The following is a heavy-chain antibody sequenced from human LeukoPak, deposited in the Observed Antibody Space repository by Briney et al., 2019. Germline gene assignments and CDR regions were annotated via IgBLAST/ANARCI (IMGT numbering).Heavy chain of an antibody. J-gene: IGHJ4*01. CDR1: GGSISSGDYY. Sequence: SQTLSLTCTVSGGSISSGDYYWSWIRQPPGKGLEWIGYIYYSGSTYYNPSLKSRVTISVDTSKNQFSLKLSSVTAADTAVYYCAKFFPPTRKRGDYWGQGTLVTVSS. D-gene: IGHD1-1*01. CDR3: AKFFPPTRKRGDY. CDR2: IYYSGST. V-gene: IGHV4-30-4*08.